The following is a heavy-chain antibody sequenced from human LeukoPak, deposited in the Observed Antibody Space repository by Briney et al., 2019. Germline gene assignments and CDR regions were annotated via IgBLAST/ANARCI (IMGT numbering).Heavy chain of an antibody. CDR1: GYTFTGPY. CDR3: ARAEDYGDRPDDY. J-gene: IGHJ4*02. V-gene: IGHV1-2*02. CDR2: VNPNSGGT. D-gene: IGHD4-17*01. Sequence: GASVTVSCKASGYTFTGPYMHWVRQAPGQGLEWMGWVNPNSGGTNYAQNFQGRVTMTRDTSFSTAYMELRSLRSDDTAVYYCARAEDYGDRPDDYWGQGTLVTVSS.